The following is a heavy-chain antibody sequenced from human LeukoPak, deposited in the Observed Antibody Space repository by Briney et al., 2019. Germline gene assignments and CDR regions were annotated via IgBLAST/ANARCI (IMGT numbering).Heavy chain of an antibody. CDR3: ALGSGSYYNPWFDP. CDR2: INHSGST. CDR1: GGSFSGYY. Sequence: SETLSLTCAVYGGSFSGYYWSWIRQPPGKGLEWIGEINHSGSTNYNPSLKSRVTISVDTSKNQFSLKLSSVTAADTAVYYCALGSGSYYNPWFDPWGQGTLVTVSS. V-gene: IGHV4-34*01. J-gene: IGHJ5*02. D-gene: IGHD3-10*01.